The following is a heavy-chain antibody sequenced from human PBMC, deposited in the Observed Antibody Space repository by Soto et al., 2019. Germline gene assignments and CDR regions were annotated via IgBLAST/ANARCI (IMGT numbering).Heavy chain of an antibody. CDR2: IWSDGNNK. D-gene: IGHD4-17*01. CDR1: GFTFSTYG. J-gene: IGHJ4*02. V-gene: IGHV3-33*01. CDR3: ARALLGYGDYVYGY. Sequence: QVPLVQSGGGVVQPGRSLRLSCAASGFTFSTYGMHWVRQAPGRGLEWVAVIWSDGNNKYYRDSVKGRFTISRDNSKDTLYLQMASLSAEDTAVYYCARALLGYGDYVYGYWGQGTLVTVSS.